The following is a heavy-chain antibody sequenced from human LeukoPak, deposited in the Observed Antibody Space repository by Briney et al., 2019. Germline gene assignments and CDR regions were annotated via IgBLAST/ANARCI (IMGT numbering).Heavy chain of an antibody. CDR2: IYSGGIT. CDR1: GGSISTTIHY. Sequence: SETLSLTCSVSGGSISTTIHYWGWIRQPPGKGLEWIGNIYSGGITHYNPSPKSRVTMSVDTSKNQFSLKLSSVTAADTAVYYCARDLGGYSGYDFRGAGAYNWFDPWGQGTLVTVSS. CDR3: ARDLGGYSGYDFRGAGAYNWFDP. D-gene: IGHD5-12*01. J-gene: IGHJ5*02. V-gene: IGHV4-39*02.